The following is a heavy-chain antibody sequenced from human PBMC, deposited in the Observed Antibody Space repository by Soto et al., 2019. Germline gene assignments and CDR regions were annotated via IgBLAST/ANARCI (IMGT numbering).Heavy chain of an antibody. D-gene: IGHD6-6*01. CDR1: GGSIGSSSYY. J-gene: IGHJ5*02. CDR3: ARHTSIVNFRFDP. V-gene: IGHV4-39*01. Sequence: QLQLQESGPGLVKPSETLSLTCTVSGGSIGSSSYYWGWIRQPPGKGLEWIGSFYYSGSTYYNPSLKSRVTMSVDASKNQVSLKLSSVTAADTAVYYCARHTSIVNFRFDPWGQGTTVTVSS. CDR2: FYYSGST.